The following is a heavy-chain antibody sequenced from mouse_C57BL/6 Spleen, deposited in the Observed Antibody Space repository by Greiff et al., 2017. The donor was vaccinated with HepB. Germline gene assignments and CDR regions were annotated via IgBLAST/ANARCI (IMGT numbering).Heavy chain of an antibody. D-gene: IGHD1-1*01. CDR3: ARRAFFIRTAMDY. CDR1: GYTFTSYW. Sequence: VQLQQPGAELVRPGSSVKLSCKASGYTFTSYWMDWVKQRPGHCLEWIGNIYPSDSETHYNQKFKDKATLTVDKSSSTAYMQLSSLTSEDSAVYYCARRAFFIRTAMDYWGQGTSVTVSS. CDR2: IYPSDSET. J-gene: IGHJ4*01. V-gene: IGHV1-61*01.